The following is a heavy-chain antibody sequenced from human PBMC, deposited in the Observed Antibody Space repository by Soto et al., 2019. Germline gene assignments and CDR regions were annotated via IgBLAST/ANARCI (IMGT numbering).Heavy chain of an antibody. Sequence: ASVKVSCKASGYTFTSYGISWVRQAPGQGLEWMGWISAYNGNTNYAQKLQGRVTMTTDTSTSTAYMELRSLRSDDTAVYYCARDGYCSSTSCPHYYYYYYGMDVWGQGTTVTVSS. CDR3: ARDGYCSSTSCPHYYYYYYGMDV. CDR1: GYTFTSYG. CDR2: ISAYNGNT. J-gene: IGHJ6*02. D-gene: IGHD2-2*03. V-gene: IGHV1-18*01.